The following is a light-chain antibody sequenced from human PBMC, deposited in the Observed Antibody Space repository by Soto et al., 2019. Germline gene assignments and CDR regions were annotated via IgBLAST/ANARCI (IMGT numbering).Light chain of an antibody. CDR2: DES. CDR1: QSVSSY. CDR3: QQRSSWPVT. J-gene: IGKJ5*01. Sequence: EIVLTQSPATLSLSPGERATLSCRASQSVSSYLAWYQQKPGQTPRLLLYDESNRATGIPARFSGSGSGTDFTLTISSLHPGDFAGYFCQQRSSWPVTFGQGRRLEI. V-gene: IGKV3-11*01.